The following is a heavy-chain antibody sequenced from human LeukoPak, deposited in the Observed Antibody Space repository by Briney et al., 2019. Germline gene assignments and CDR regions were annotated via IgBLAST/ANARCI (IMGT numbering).Heavy chain of an antibody. CDR1: GGSISSYY. D-gene: IGHD6-19*01. V-gene: IGHV4-59*01. J-gene: IGHJ4*02. Sequence: NPSETLSLTCTVSGGSISSYYWSWIRQPPGKGLEWIGYIYYSGSTNYNPSLKSRVTISVDPSKNQFSLKLSSATAADTAVYYCARVESSSGSFDYWGRGTLVTVSS. CDR2: IYYSGST. CDR3: ARVESSSGSFDY.